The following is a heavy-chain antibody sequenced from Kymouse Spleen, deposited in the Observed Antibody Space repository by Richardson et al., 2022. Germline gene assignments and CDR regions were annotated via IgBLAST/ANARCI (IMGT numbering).Heavy chain of an antibody. CDR3: ARGRGYCSGGSCCPFDY. CDR1: GFTFSSYD. D-gene: IGHD2-15*01. CDR2: IGTAGDT. Sequence: EVQLVESGGGLVQPGGSLRLSCAASGFTFSSYDMHWVRQATGKGLEWVSAIGTAGDTYYPGSVKGRFTISRENAKNSLYLQMNSLRAGDTAVYYCARGRGYCSGGSCCPFDYWGQGTLVTVSS. J-gene: IGHJ4*02. V-gene: IGHV3-13*01.